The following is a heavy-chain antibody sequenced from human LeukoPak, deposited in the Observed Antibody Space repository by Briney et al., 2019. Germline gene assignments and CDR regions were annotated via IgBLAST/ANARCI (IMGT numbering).Heavy chain of an antibody. CDR3: ARDASYGPHAFDI. Sequence: ASVKVSCKASGYTFNSYGISWVRQAPGQGLEWMGWISGYNGATNYAQKVQGRVTVTTDTSTSTAYTELRSLTSDDTAVYYCARDASYGPHAFDIWGQGTMVTVSS. CDR1: GYTFNSYG. V-gene: IGHV1-18*01. CDR2: ISGYNGAT. D-gene: IGHD4-17*01. J-gene: IGHJ3*02.